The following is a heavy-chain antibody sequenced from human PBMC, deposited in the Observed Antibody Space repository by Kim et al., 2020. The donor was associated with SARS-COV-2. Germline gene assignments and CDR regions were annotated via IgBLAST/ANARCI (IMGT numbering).Heavy chain of an antibody. Sequence: PSLTSLVTLTVDTSKNQFSLKLGSVTAADTAVYYCARHESSGYFSYYFDYWGQGTLVTVSS. J-gene: IGHJ4*02. CDR3: ARHESSGYFSYYFDY. D-gene: IGHD3-22*01. V-gene: IGHV4-39*01.